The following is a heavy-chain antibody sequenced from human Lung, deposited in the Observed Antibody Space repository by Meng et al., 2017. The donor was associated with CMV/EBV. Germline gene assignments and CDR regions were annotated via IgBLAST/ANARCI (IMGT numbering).Heavy chain of an antibody. CDR2: FYSGGST. CDR1: GLTVSNNY. D-gene: IGHD1-26*01. J-gene: IGHJ6*02. Sequence: ETLSLTCAASGLTVSNNYLTWVRQAPGKGLEWVSVFYSGGSTYYADSVKGRFTVSRDNSKNTLYLQMNSLRVEDTGIYYCARDMYWDQSYHGMDVWGRGTTVTVSS. CDR3: ARDMYWDQSYHGMDV. V-gene: IGHV3-66*02.